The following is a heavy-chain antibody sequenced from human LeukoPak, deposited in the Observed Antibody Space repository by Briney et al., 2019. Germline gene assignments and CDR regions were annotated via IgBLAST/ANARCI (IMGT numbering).Heavy chain of an antibody. CDR1: GFTFSSYA. V-gene: IGHV3-23*01. D-gene: IGHD4-11*01. CDR3: AKDHAYSNREYFQH. CDR2: ISGGST. J-gene: IGHJ1*01. Sequence: PGGSLRLSCAASGFTFSSYAMSWVRQAPGKGLEWVSVISGGSTYYADSVKGRFTISRDNSKNTLYLQMNSLRAEDTAVYYCAKDHAYSNREYFQHWGQGTLVTVSS.